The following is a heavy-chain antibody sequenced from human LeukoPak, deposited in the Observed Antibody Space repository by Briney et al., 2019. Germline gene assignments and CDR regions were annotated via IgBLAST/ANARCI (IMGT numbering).Heavy chain of an antibody. CDR1: GLTFSSYV. CDR2: IWYYESNK. V-gene: IGHV3-33*03. D-gene: IGHD4-17*01. J-gene: IGHJ6*02. Sequence: PGGSLRLSCAASGLTFSSYVMHWLRQAAGKGLEWVAFIWYYESNKYYTESVKVRFTSSRDNSKNTLYVQMRSLRVEGIGVYCAAIDYGSGMDVWGQGTTVTVSS. CDR3: AIDYGSGMDV.